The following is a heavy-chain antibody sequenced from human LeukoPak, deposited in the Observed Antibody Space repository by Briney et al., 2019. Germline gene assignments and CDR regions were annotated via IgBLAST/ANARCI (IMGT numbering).Heavy chain of an antibody. CDR2: IYTSGSN. CDR3: ARDDYGDYGRGRWFDP. CDR1: GGSLSSYY. Sequence: SETLSLTCTVSGGSLSSYYWSWIRKPAGKGLEWIGRIYTSGSNNYNPSLKGRVPMSVDTSKNQSSLKLGAVTAAGTAGVYCARDDYGDYGRGRWFDPWGQGTLVTVSS. J-gene: IGHJ5*02. V-gene: IGHV4-4*07. D-gene: IGHD4-17*01.